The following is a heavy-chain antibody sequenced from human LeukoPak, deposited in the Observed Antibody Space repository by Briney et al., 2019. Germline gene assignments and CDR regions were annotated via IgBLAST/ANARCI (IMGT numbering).Heavy chain of an antibody. D-gene: IGHD6-19*01. V-gene: IGHV3-30-3*01. CDR2: ISYDGSNK. J-gene: IGHJ4*02. Sequence: GGSLRLSCAASGFTFSSYAMHWVRQAPGKGLEWVTVISYDGSNKYYADSVKGRFTISRDNSKNTLYLQMNSLRAEDTAVYYCAVVDSSGWYCHDYWGQGTLVTVSS. CDR1: GFTFSSYA. CDR3: AVVDSSGWYCHDY.